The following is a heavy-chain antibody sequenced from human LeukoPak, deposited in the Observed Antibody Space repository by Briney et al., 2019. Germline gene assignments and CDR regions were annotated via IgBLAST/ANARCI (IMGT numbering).Heavy chain of an antibody. CDR2: IIPILGTA. D-gene: IGHD2-2*01. V-gene: IGHV1-69*11. Sequence: SVKVSCKASGGTFSSYAISWVRQAPGQGLEWMGRIIPILGTANYAQKFQGRVTITADESTSTAYMELSSLRSEDTAVYYCARTAAAMRRYYYYMDVWGKGTTVTVSS. CDR1: GGTFSSYA. J-gene: IGHJ6*03. CDR3: ARTAAAMRRYYYYMDV.